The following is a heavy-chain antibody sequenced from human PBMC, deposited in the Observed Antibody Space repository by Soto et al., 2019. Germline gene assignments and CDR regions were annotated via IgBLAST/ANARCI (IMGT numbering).Heavy chain of an antibody. V-gene: IGHV4-39*01. CDR1: RGSISRGTNY. J-gene: IGHJ4*02. D-gene: IGHD6-25*01. Sequence: QLQLQASGPGLVKPSETLSLNCTVSRGSISRGTNYWACIRQPPGKGLEWIANIYYSGSTFYNPYLKSRVTISLDTSKNQFSLKLRSVTAAATAVYYCARHEAGWYFDSWGQGTLVTVSS. CDR2: IYYSGST. CDR3: ARHEAGWYFDS.